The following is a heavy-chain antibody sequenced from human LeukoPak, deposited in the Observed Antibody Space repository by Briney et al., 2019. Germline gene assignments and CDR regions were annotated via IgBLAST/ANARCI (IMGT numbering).Heavy chain of an antibody. CDR3: ARDLLVLEYCSGGSCYELDY. Sequence: ASVKVSCKASGYTFTSYYMHWVRQAPGQGLEWMGIINPSGGSTSYAQKFQGRVTMTRDTSTSTVYMELSSLRSEDTAVYYCARDLLVLEYCSGGSCYELDYWGQGTLVTVSS. V-gene: IGHV1-46*01. J-gene: IGHJ4*02. CDR2: INPSGGST. D-gene: IGHD2-15*01. CDR1: GYTFTSYY.